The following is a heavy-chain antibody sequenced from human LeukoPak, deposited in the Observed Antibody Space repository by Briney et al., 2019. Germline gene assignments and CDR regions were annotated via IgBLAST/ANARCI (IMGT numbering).Heavy chain of an antibody. J-gene: IGHJ4*02. Sequence: GGTLRLSCAASGFTFSSYGMSWVRQAPGKGLEWVSAISGSGGTTYYADSVKGRFTISRDNAKNSLYLQMNSLRAEDTAVYYCASIPTYGDYVNDSIDYWGQGTLVTVSS. CDR1: GFTFSSYG. D-gene: IGHD4-17*01. CDR3: ASIPTYGDYVNDSIDY. V-gene: IGHV3-23*01. CDR2: ISGSGGTT.